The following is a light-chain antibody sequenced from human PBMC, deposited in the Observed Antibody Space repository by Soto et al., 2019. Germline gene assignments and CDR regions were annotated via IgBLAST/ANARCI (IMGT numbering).Light chain of an antibody. V-gene: IGLV1-44*01. CDR2: SNN. J-gene: IGLJ2*01. Sequence: QSVLTQPPSASGTPGQRVTISCSGSSSNIGGNTVKWYQQLPGTAPKLLIYSNNQRPSGVPDRFSGSKSGTSASLAISGLQSEDEGDYYCAAWDDSLNGVIFGGGTKVTVL. CDR1: SSNIGGNT. CDR3: AAWDDSLNGVI.